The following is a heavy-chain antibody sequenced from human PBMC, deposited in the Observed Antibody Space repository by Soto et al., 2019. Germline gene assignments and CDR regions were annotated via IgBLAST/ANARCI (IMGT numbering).Heavy chain of an antibody. D-gene: IGHD3-10*01. CDR1: GGTFSPYT. J-gene: IGHJ4*02. V-gene: IGHV1-69*08. CDR2: IIPFHGVT. CDR3: TRDWEITVSTWSFGGF. Sequence: QVPLVQSGAEVKKPGSSVKVSCKASGGTFSPYTINWVRQAPGQGLEWMGRIIPFHGVTNYAQKFQARVTTTADKSTSTAYMELSGLRFEDTAMYYCTRDWEITVSTWSFGGFWGRGTLVTVSS.